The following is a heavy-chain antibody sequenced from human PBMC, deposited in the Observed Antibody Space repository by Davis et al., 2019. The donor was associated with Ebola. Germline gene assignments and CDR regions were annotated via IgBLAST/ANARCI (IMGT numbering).Heavy chain of an antibody. CDR3: ARDRGDSSGYYYFDY. D-gene: IGHD3-22*01. V-gene: IGHV3-30*02. J-gene: IGHJ4*02. Sequence: GGSLRLSCAASGFPFSSYGFHWVRQAPGKGLEWVAFIRPDGGEKYYTDSVKGRFTISRDNSKNTLYLQMNSLRAEDTAVYYCARDRGDSSGYYYFDYWGQGTLVTVSS. CDR2: IRPDGGEK. CDR1: GFPFSSYG.